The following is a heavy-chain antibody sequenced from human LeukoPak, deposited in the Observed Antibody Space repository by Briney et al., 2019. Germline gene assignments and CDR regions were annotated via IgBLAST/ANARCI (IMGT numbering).Heavy chain of an antibody. CDR3: ARGEYNWNEGCLDY. J-gene: IGHJ4*02. D-gene: IGHD1-20*01. CDR2: IYYTGNT. CDR1: GDSIIGYY. Sequence: SETLSLTCSVSGDSIIGYYWGGIRQPPGKGLEWIGNIYYTGNTYYNSSLKSRVTISLDTSKNQFSLKLSSVTAADTAVYYCARGEYNWNEGCLDYWGQGTLVTVSS. V-gene: IGHV4-39*07.